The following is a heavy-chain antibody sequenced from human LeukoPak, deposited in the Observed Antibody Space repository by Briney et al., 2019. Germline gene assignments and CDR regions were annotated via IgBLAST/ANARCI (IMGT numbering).Heavy chain of an antibody. D-gene: IGHD5-12*01. CDR2: IKQDGSET. V-gene: IGHV3-7*01. CDR1: GFTFSTYW. Sequence: PGGSLRLSCAASGFTFSTYWMSWVRQPPGKGLEWVGNIKQDGSETYDVGSVRGRFTISRDNAKNSLYLQMNSLRAEDTAVYYCARDLREYSGYDPLYYYYGMDVWGQGTTVTVSS. CDR3: ARDLREYSGYDPLYYYYGMDV. J-gene: IGHJ6*02.